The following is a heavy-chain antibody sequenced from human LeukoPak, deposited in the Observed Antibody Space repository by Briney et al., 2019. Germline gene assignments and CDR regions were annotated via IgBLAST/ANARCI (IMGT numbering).Heavy chain of an antibody. CDR2: IIPILGIA. D-gene: IGHD3-22*01. CDR1: GGTFSSYA. Sequence: SVKVSCKASGGTFSSYAISWVRQAPGQGLEWMGRIIPILGIANYAQKFQGRVTITADKSTSTAYMELSSLRSEDTAVYYCAGEYYYDSSGYYRYFDYWGQGTLVTVSS. V-gene: IGHV1-69*04. J-gene: IGHJ4*02. CDR3: AGEYYYDSSGYYRYFDY.